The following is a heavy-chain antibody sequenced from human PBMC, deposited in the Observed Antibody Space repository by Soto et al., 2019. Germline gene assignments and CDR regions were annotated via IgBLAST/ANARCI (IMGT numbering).Heavy chain of an antibody. D-gene: IGHD2-21*02. CDR3: ARDRGDGGENY. J-gene: IGHJ4*02. CDR2: IIPILGIA. Sequence: QVQLVQSGAEVKKPGSSVKVSCKASGGTFSSYTISWVRQAPGQGLEWMGRIIPILGIANYAQKFQGRVTITADKSASTAYMELSSLRSEDTAVYYCARDRGDGGENYWGPGTLVTVSS. CDR1: GGTFSSYT. V-gene: IGHV1-69*08.